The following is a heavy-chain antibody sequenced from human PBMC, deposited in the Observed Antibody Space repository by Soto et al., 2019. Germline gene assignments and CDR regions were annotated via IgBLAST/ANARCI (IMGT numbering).Heavy chain of an antibody. J-gene: IGHJ6*02. CDR2: IIPIFGTA. V-gene: IGHV1-69*13. CDR1: GGTFRSYA. D-gene: IGHD3-10*01. CDR3: AREYGSGSLNYYYYGMDV. Sequence: AAVKVSCKASGGTFRSYAISWVRQAPGQGLEWMGGIIPIFGTANYAQKFQGRVTITADESTSTAYMELSSLRSEDTAVYYCAREYGSGSLNYYYYGMDVWGQGTTVTVSS.